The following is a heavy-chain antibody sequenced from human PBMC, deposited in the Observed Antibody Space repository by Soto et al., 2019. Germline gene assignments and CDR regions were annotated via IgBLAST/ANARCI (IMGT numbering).Heavy chain of an antibody. CDR1: GGSITSSSYY. CDR3: MLGSGWKDFDY. CDR2: IYYSGST. J-gene: IGHJ4*02. V-gene: IGHV4-39*01. Sequence: SETMSLTCTVSGGSITSSSYYWGWNRQHPGKGLEWIGSIYYSGSTYYNPSLKSRVTISVDTSKNQFSLKLSSVTAADTAVYYCMLGSGWKDFDYWGQGTLVTVSS. D-gene: IGHD6-19*01.